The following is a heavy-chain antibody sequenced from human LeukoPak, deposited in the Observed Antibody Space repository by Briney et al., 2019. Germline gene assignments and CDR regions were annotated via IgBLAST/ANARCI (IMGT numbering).Heavy chain of an antibody. Sequence: PGGSLRLSCAASGFTFSSYSMNWVRQVPGKGLEWVSSISSSSSYIYYADSVKGRFTISRDNAKNSLYLQMNSLRAEDTAVYYCARTPTYDSSGYLYGDYYYYMDVWGKGTTVTVSS. CDR1: GFTFSSYS. J-gene: IGHJ6*03. CDR2: ISSSSSYI. D-gene: IGHD3-22*01. CDR3: ARTPTYDSSGYLYGDYYYYMDV. V-gene: IGHV3-21*01.